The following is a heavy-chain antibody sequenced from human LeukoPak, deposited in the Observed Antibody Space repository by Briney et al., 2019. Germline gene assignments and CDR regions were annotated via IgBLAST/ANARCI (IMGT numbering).Heavy chain of an antibody. CDR1: GFTFTSYS. CDR2: ISGSSTYI. V-gene: IGHV3-21*01. CDR3: AREVAS. Sequence: GGSLRLSCAASGFTFTSYSMNWVRQAPGKGLEWVSSISGSSTYIYYADSVKGRFTISRDNAKNSLYLQMNSLRAEDTAVYYCAREVASWGQGTLVTVSS. D-gene: IGHD2-15*01. J-gene: IGHJ5*02.